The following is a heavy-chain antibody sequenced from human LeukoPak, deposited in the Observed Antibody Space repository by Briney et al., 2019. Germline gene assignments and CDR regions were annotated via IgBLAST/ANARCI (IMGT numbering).Heavy chain of an antibody. CDR2: INAGNGNT. CDR1: GYTFTSYA. V-gene: IGHV1-3*01. J-gene: IGHJ4*02. D-gene: IGHD6-19*01. CDR3: ATWGYSSGWYLFDY. Sequence: ASVKVSCKASGYTFTSYAMHWVRQAPGQRLEWMGWINAGNGNTKYSQKFQGRVTITRDTSASTAYMELSSLGSEDTAVYYCATWGYSSGWYLFDYWGQGTLVTVSS.